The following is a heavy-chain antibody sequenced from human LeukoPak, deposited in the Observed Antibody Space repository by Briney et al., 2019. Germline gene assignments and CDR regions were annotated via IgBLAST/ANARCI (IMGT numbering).Heavy chain of an antibody. CDR2: IYYSGST. V-gene: IGHV4-59*01. CDR1: GGSISSYY. D-gene: IGHD3-10*01. CDR3: AGGSGSYRYYYYYYGMDV. J-gene: IGHJ6*02. Sequence: SETLSLTCTVSGGSISSYYWSWIRQPPGKRLEWIGYIYYSGSTNYNPSLKSRVTISVDTSKNQFSLKLSSVTAADTAVYYCAGGSGSYRYYYYYYGMDVWGQGTTVTVSS.